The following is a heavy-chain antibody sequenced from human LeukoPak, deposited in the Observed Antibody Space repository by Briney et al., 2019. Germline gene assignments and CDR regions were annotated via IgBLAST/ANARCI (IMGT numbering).Heavy chain of an antibody. V-gene: IGHV3-21*01. J-gene: IGHJ5*01. CDR2: ISSSGRYI. CDR3: AKSLTPDRDWFDS. CDR1: GFTFSSSS. D-gene: IGHD4/OR15-4a*01. Sequence: GGSLRLSCAASGFTFSSSSMNWVRQAPGKGLEWVSSISSSGRYIYFAGSMKGRFTISRDNAKNPVSLQMNSLRGEDTAVYYCAKSLTPDRDWFDSWGQGTLVIVSS.